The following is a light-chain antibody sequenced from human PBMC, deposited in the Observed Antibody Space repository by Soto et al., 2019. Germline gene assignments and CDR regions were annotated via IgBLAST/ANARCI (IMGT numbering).Light chain of an antibody. J-gene: IGLJ1*01. CDR1: SSNIGSNP. Sequence: VLTQPPSASGTPGQRVTISCSGSSSNIGSNPVNWYQQLPGTAPKLFIYTNNERPSGVPDRFSGSKSGTSASLAISGLQSEDEADYYCAAWDDSVNGYVFGTGTKLTVL. CDR2: TNN. V-gene: IGLV1-44*01. CDR3: AAWDDSVNGYV.